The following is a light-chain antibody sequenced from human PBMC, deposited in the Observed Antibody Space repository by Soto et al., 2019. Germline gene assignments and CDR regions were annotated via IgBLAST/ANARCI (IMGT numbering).Light chain of an antibody. CDR1: QGISNY. V-gene: IGKV1-9*01. J-gene: IGKJ3*01. Sequence: DIQLTQSPSFLSASVGDRVTITCRASQGISNYLAWYQQKPGKAPQLLIYAASTLQSGLPSRFSGSGSGTEFTLTISSLQPEDLATYCCQQLNSSPFTFGPVTKVDIK. CDR2: AAS. CDR3: QQLNSSPFT.